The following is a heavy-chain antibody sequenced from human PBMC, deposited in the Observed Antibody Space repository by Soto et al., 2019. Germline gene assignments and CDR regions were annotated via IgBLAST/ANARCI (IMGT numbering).Heavy chain of an antibody. D-gene: IGHD3-22*01. J-gene: IGHJ5*02. CDR1: GASIISDGYY. Sequence: QVQLQESGPGLVEPSQTLSLICTVSGASIISDGYYWTWIRQHPGKGLEWLGYIHYSGGATYSPSYNPSLKSPIAISVDTSKRLFSLKMTSVSAADTAVYYCARVLTYSQNIIGYKPFHPWGQGTLVTFSS. CDR3: ARVLTYSQNIIGYKPFHP. V-gene: IGHV4-31*01. CDR2: IHYSGGATYSP.